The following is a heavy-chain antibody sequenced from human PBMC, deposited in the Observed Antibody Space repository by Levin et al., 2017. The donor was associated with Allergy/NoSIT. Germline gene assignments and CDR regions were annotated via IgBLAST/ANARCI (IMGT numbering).Heavy chain of an antibody. D-gene: IGHD2-8*02. V-gene: IGHV5-51*01. Sequence: GESLKISCKGSEYKFTNYWIGWVRQMPGKGLEWIGIIYPGDSDTRYDPSFRGQVIISTDNSIATAYLRWSSLKTSDTATYFCARAPTGISDPWAFYQWGQGTPVTVSS. CDR3: ARAPTGISDPWAFYQ. CDR2: IYPGDSDT. CDR1: EYKFTNYW. J-gene: IGHJ4*02.